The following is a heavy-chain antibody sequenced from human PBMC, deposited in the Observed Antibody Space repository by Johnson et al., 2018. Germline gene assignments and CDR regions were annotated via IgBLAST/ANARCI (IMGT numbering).Heavy chain of an antibody. CDR3: ASYGSGSYLDAFDI. D-gene: IGHD3-10*01. J-gene: IGHJ3*02. V-gene: IGHV3-66*02. CDR1: GFTVSSNY. CDR2: IYSGGST. Sequence: VQLVESGGGLVQPGGSLRLSCAASGFTVSSNYMSWVRQAPGKGLEWVSVIYSGGSTYYADSVQGRFTISRDNSKNTLYLQMNSLGAEDTAVYYCASYGSGSYLDAFDIWGQGTMVTVSS.